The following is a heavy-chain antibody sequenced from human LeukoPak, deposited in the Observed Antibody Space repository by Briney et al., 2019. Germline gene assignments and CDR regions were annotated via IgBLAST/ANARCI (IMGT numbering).Heavy chain of an antibody. J-gene: IGHJ4*02. CDR1: GGSFSGYY. Sequence: SETLSLTCAVYGGSFSGYYWSWIRQPPGKGLEWIGEINHSGSTNYNPSLESRVTISVDTSKNQFSLKLSSVTAADTAVYYCATTYYDILTGYYNGGVDYWGQGTLVTVSS. V-gene: IGHV4-34*01. D-gene: IGHD3-9*01. CDR2: INHSGST. CDR3: ATTYYDILTGYYNGGVDY.